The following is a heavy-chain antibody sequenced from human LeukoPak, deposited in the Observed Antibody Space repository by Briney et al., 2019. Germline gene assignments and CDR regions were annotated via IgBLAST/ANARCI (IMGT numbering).Heavy chain of an antibody. V-gene: IGHV4-34*09. CDR1: GGSFSGYY. D-gene: IGHD2-15*01. Sequence: PSETLSLTCAVYGGSFSGYYWSWIRQPPGKGLEWIGEINHSGSTNYNPSLKSRVTISVDTSKNQFSLKLSSVTAADTAVYYCARDSCSGGSCSIDYWGQGTLVTVSS. CDR3: ARDSCSGGSCSIDY. J-gene: IGHJ4*02. CDR2: INHSGST.